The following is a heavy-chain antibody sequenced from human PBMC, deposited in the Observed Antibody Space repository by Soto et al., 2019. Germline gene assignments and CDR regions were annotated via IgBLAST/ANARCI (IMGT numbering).Heavy chain of an antibody. D-gene: IGHD5-12*01. J-gene: IGHJ6*02. CDR2: IWYDGSNK. V-gene: IGHV3-33*01. Sequence: QVQLVESGGGVVQPGRSLRLSCAASGFTFSSYGMHWVRQAPGKGLEWVAVIWYDGSNKYYADSVKGRFTISRDNSKNTMYLKMNSLRAEDTAVYYCARGYGGYDWGSDGGGGFVWGQGTTVTVSS. CDR3: ARGYGGYDWGSDGGGGFV. CDR1: GFTFSSYG.